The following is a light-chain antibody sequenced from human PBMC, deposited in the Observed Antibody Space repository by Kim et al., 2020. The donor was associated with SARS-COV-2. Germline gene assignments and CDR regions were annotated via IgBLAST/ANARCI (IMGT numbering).Light chain of an antibody. CDR1: SGSVSTSSS. Sequence: GGTVTRSSGLSSGSVSTSSSPSGYQQTPGQAPRTLIYSTNARSSGVPDRFSGSILGNKAALTITGAQADDESDYYCVLYMGSGISVFGGGTQLTVL. CDR2: STN. V-gene: IGLV8-61*01. J-gene: IGLJ3*02. CDR3: VLYMGSGISV.